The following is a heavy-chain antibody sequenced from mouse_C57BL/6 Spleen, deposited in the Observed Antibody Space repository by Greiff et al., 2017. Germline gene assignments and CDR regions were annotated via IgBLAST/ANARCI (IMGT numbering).Heavy chain of an antibody. Sequence: EVKLVESGPGLVKPSQSLSLTCSVTGYSITSGYYWNWIRQFPGNKLEWMGYISYDGSNNYNPSLKNRISITRDTSKNQFFLKLNSVTTEDTATYYCAIYYGNYVYFDYWGQGTTLTVSS. D-gene: IGHD2-1*01. J-gene: IGHJ2*01. CDR2: ISYDGSN. V-gene: IGHV3-6*01. CDR3: AIYYGNYVYFDY. CDR1: GYSITSGYY.